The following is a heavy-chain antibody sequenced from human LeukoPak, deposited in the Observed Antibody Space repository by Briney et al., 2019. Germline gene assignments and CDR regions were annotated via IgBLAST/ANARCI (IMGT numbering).Heavy chain of an antibody. CDR1: GGSIRGYY. J-gene: IGHJ4*02. V-gene: IGHV4-59*01. Sequence: SETLSLTCTASGGSIRGYYWSWVRQPPPRGLEFIGHVHYTWITYYNPSLKSPLGISLDTPKHQFSLKLSSVTAADTAVYYCARYGFYHFDSWGQGTRVTVSS. CDR2: VHYTWIT. CDR3: ARYGFYHFDS. D-gene: IGHD3-3*01.